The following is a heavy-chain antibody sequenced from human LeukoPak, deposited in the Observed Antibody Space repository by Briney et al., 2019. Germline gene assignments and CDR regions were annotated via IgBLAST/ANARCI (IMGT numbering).Heavy chain of an antibody. CDR2: ISSSSSYI. J-gene: IGHJ6*02. V-gene: IGHV3-21*01. D-gene: IGHD6-13*01. Sequence: GGSLRLSCAASGFTFSSYSMNWVRQAPGKGLEWVSSISSSSSYIYYADSVKGRFTISRDNAKNSLYLQMNSLRAEDTAVYYCARDLKQQQQLVRGNYYYGMDIWGQGTTVAVSS. CDR3: ARDLKQQQQLVRGNYYYGMDI. CDR1: GFTFSSYS.